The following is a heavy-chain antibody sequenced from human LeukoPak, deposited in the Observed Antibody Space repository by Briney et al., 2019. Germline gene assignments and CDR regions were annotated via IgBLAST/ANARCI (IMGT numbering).Heavy chain of an antibody. CDR1: GFTFSTYW. Sequence: QAGGSLRLPCAASGFTFSTYWMGWVRQAPGKGLEWVAKIKPDGSEKDHVDSVKGRFTISRDNTKNSLYLQLNSLRAEDTAVYYCARSRFYFDYWGQGTLVTVSS. J-gene: IGHJ4*02. CDR3: ARSRFYFDY. CDR2: IKPDGSEK. V-gene: IGHV3-7*01.